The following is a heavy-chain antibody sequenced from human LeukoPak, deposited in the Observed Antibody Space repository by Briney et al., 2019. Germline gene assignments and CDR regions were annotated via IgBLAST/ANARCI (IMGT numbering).Heavy chain of an antibody. D-gene: IGHD1-26*01. CDR1: GGSISSYY. V-gene: IGHV4-4*07. CDR3: ATSPPGTYWPFDY. CDR2: IYANGAT. Sequence: SETLSLTCTVSGGSISSYYCNWIRQPAGKGLEWIGRIYANGATTYNPSLESRVTMSVGTSKNQFSVKLTSVTAADTAVYYCATSPPGTYWPFDYWGQGTLVTVSA. J-gene: IGHJ4*02.